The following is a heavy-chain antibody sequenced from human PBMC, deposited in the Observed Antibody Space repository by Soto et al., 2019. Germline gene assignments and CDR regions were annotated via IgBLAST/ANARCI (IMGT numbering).Heavy chain of an antibody. CDR2: INPNGGST. J-gene: IGHJ3*02. Sequence: QVQLVQSGAEVKKPGASVKVSCKASGYTFINYYMHWVRQAPGQGLEWMGIINPNGGSTTYAQKFQRRVPLTRDTSTNTVNMELSSLRSEDTAVYYCAREKWLVRRNDPFDIWGQGTMVTVSS. V-gene: IGHV1-46*01. CDR1: GYTFINYY. CDR3: AREKWLVRRNDPFDI. D-gene: IGHD6-19*01.